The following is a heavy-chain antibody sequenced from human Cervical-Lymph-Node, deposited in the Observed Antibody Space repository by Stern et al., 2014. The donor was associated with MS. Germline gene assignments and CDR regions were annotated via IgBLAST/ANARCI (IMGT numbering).Heavy chain of an antibody. CDR3: ARHCSSSSCYRYYGMDV. Sequence: EMQLVESGGGLLKPGGSLRLSCAASGFTSSAYGMHWVRQAPGKGLEWVSSISSSGSNKYYADSVKGRLTISRDNVKNSLYLQMNSLRAEDTGIYYCARHCSSSSCYRYYGMDVWGQGTTVTVSS. CDR1: GFTSSAYG. CDR2: ISSSGSNK. D-gene: IGHD2-2*01. V-gene: IGHV3-21*01. J-gene: IGHJ6*02.